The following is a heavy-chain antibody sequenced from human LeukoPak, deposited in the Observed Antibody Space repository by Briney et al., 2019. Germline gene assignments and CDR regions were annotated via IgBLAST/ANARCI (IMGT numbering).Heavy chain of an antibody. V-gene: IGHV3-23*01. Sequence: PGGSLRLSCAASGFTFSSYAMSWVRQAPGKGLEWVSAISGSGVGTYYADSVKGRFTISRDNSKNTLYLQMNSLRAEDTAVYYCAKSPYDSSGYYMDYWGQGTLVTVSS. D-gene: IGHD3-22*01. CDR3: AKSPYDSSGYYMDY. CDR2: ISGSGVGT. J-gene: IGHJ4*02. CDR1: GFTFSSYA.